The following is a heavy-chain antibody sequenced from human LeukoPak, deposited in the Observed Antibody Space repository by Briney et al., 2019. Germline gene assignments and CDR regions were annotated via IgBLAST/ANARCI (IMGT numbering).Heavy chain of an antibody. Sequence: TVKVSCKASGGTFSSYAISWVRQAPGQGLEWMGGIIPIFGTANYAQKFQGRVTITADESTSTAYMELSSLRSEDTAVYYCARAHVDTAMPNVDTARYYFDYWGQGTLVTVSS. CDR2: IIPIFGTA. J-gene: IGHJ4*02. CDR3: ARAHVDTAMPNVDTARYYFDY. CDR1: GGTFSSYA. V-gene: IGHV1-69*13. D-gene: IGHD5-18*01.